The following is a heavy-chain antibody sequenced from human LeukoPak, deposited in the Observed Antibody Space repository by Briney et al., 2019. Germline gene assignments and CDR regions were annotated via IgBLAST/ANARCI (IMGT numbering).Heavy chain of an antibody. Sequence: GSLRLSCAASGFTFSIYGMTWVRQAPGKGLEWVSFISGSGGSTYYADSVKGRFTTSRDNSKNTLFLQMNTLRAEDTAVYHCAKRHYYDSTGYYGDWGQGTQVTVSS. D-gene: IGHD3-22*01. J-gene: IGHJ4*02. V-gene: IGHV3-23*01. CDR1: GFTFSIYG. CDR3: AKRHYYDSTGYYGD. CDR2: ISGSGGST.